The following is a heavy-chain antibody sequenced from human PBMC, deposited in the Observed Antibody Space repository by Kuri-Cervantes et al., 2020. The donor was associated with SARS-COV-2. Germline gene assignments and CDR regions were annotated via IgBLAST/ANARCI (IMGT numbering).Heavy chain of an antibody. Sequence: GESLKISCTASGFIFSDYYMTWIRQAPGKGLEWVSNIGPSGTTKYYADSVKGRSTISRDNAKNSLYLQMNSLRAEDTAVYYCAKAGGYSGYLYYFDYWGQGTLVTVSS. CDR2: IGPSGTTK. D-gene: IGHD5-12*01. CDR1: GFIFSDYY. V-gene: IGHV3-11*01. J-gene: IGHJ4*02. CDR3: AKAGGYSGYLYYFDY.